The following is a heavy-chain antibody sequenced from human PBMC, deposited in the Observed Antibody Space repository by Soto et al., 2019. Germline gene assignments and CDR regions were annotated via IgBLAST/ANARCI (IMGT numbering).Heavy chain of an antibody. D-gene: IGHD2-15*01. V-gene: IGHV4-39*01. J-gene: IGHJ2*01. Sequence: LSLTCTVSGGSISSSSYYWGWIRQPPGKGLEWIGSIYYSGSTYYNPSLKSRVTISVDTSKNQFSLKLSSVTAADTALYYCARRTPDSSPTWYFDRWGRGTLVTVSS. CDR3: ARRTPDSSPTWYFDR. CDR1: GGSISSSSYY. CDR2: IYYSGST.